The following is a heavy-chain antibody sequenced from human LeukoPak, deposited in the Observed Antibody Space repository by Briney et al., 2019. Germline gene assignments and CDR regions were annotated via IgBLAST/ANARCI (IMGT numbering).Heavy chain of an antibody. D-gene: IGHD5-18*01. Sequence: PSETLSLTCAVSGYSISSGYYWAWLRQPPGKGLEWIGTVYHSGSTYYNPPLKSRVTITVDTSKSQFSLKLSSVTAADTAVYYCARNQSYGLFDYWGQGTLVTVSS. J-gene: IGHJ4*02. V-gene: IGHV4-38-2*01. CDR3: ARNQSYGLFDY. CDR2: VYHSGST. CDR1: GYSISSGYY.